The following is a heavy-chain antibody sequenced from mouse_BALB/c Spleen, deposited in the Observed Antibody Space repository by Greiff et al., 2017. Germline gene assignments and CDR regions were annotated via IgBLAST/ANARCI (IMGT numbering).Heavy chain of an antibody. D-gene: IGHD2-4*01. CDR1: GFTFSSYT. V-gene: IGHV5-12-2*01. CDR2: ISNGGGST. J-gene: IGHJ1*01. CDR3: ARPYYYDHWYFDV. Sequence: EVKLMESGGGLVQPGGSLKLSCAASGFTFSSYTMSWVRQTPEKRLEWVAYISNGGGSTYYPDTVKGRFTISRDNAKNTLYLQMSSLKSEDTAMYYCARPYYYDHWYFDVWGAGTTVTVSS.